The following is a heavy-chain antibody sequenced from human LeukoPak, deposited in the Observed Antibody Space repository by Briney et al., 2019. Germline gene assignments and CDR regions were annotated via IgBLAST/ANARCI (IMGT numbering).Heavy chain of an antibody. CDR1: GFTFDNSA. V-gene: IGHV3-9*03. Sequence: GRSLRLSCAASGFTFDNSAMHWVRQAPGKGLEWVSGINWNGAIIDYVDSVKGRFIISRDNAKNSLYLQMNSLRPEDMALYYCAKGRQDSLTDALDVWGRGTMVTVSS. CDR2: INWNGAII. D-gene: IGHD2-15*01. J-gene: IGHJ3*01. CDR3: AKGRQDSLTDALDV.